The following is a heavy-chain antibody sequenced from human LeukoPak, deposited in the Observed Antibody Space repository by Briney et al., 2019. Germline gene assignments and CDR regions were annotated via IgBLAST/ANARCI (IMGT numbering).Heavy chain of an antibody. Sequence: ASVKVSCKASGYTFTSYDINWLRQATGQGLEWMGWMNPNSGNTGYAQKFQGRVTMTRNTSISTAYMELSSLRSEDTAVYYCASRGVGSGYSFDYWGQGTLVTVSS. J-gene: IGHJ4*02. CDR3: ASRGVGSGYSFDY. V-gene: IGHV1-8*01. CDR2: MNPNSGNT. D-gene: IGHD3-3*01. CDR1: GYTFTSYD.